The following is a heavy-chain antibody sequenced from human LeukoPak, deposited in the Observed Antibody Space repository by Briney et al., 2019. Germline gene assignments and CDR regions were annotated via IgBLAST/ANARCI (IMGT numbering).Heavy chain of an antibody. D-gene: IGHD3-10*01. CDR1: GYTFTGYY. V-gene: IGHV1-2*06. J-gene: IGHJ6*03. CDR2: INPNSGGT. Sequence: ASVKVSCKASGYTFTGYYMHWVRQAPGQGLEWMGRINPNSGGTNYAQKFQGRVTMTRDTSISTAYMELSRLRSDNTAVYYCARLGSYGPGSTPFYYYYMDVWGKGTTVTVSS. CDR3: ARLGSYGPGSTPFYYYYMDV.